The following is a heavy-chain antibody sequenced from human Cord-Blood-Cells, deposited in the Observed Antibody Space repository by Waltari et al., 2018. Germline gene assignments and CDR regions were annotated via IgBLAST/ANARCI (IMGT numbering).Heavy chain of an antibody. J-gene: IGHJ4*02. Sequence: QVQLVQSGAEVKKPGSSVNVSCKASGGTFRSYALRWVLQPPGQGLEWMGGIIPIFGTANYAQKFQGRVTITADESTSTAYMELSSLRSEDTAVYYCARGPDSMTTVTNFDYWGQGTLVTVSS. D-gene: IGHD4-17*01. CDR1: GGTFRSYA. CDR3: ARGPDSMTTVTNFDY. V-gene: IGHV1-69*01. CDR2: IIPIFGTA.